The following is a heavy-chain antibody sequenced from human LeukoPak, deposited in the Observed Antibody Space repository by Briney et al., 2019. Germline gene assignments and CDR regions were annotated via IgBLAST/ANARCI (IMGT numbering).Heavy chain of an antibody. Sequence: PGGSLRLSCTASGFSFSSYEMNWVRQAPGKGLEWVSSISSSSSYIYYADSVKGRFTISRDNAKNSLYLQMNSLRAEDTAVYYCARDHYDSLKNSHGDAFDIWGQGTMVTVSS. D-gene: IGHD3-22*01. CDR2: ISSSSSYI. J-gene: IGHJ3*02. V-gene: IGHV3-21*01. CDR3: ARDHYDSLKNSHGDAFDI. CDR1: GFSFSSYE.